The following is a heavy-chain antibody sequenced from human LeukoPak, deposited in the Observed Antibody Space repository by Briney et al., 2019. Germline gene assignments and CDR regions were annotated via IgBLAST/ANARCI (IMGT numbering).Heavy chain of an antibody. J-gene: IGHJ4*02. D-gene: IGHD3-10*01. CDR2: IKQDGSEK. Sequence: GGSLRLSCAASGFTFSSYWMSWVRQAPGKGLEWVANIKQDGSEKYYVDSVKGRFTISRDNAKNSLYLQMNSLRAEDTAVYYCARDSGSLGEYYFDYWGQGTLVTVSS. CDR3: ARDSGSLGEYYFDY. V-gene: IGHV3-7*01. CDR1: GFTFSSYW.